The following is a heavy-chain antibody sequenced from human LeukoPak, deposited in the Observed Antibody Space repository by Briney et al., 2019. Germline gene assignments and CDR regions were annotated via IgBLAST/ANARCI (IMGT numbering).Heavy chain of an antibody. CDR3: ARDRVVVPAAFDY. D-gene: IGHD2-2*01. CDR2: IKCDSGGT. Sequence: ASVKVSCKASGYSLNAYYMHWVRQAPGQGLEWMGWIKCDSGGTEYSRNYRGRVTMTRDTSISTAYMELTRLTSDDTAVYYCARDRVVVPAAFDYWGQGTLVTVSS. CDR1: GYSLNAYY. V-gene: IGHV1-2*02. J-gene: IGHJ4*02.